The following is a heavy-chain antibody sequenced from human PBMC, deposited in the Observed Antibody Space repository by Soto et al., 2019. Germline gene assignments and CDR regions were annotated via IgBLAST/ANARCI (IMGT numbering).Heavy chain of an antibody. J-gene: IGHJ4*02. D-gene: IGHD2-8*02. CDR3: ARLYCTGGACPSDY. CDR2: ISSGGGTI. CDR1: GFTFSIYS. Sequence: GGSLGLSCAASGFTFSIYSMNWVRQAPGRGLEWVSYISSGGGTIYYADSVKGRFTISRDNAKNSLYLQINSLRAEDTAVYYCARLYCTGGACPSDYWGQGTLVTVSS. V-gene: IGHV3-48*01.